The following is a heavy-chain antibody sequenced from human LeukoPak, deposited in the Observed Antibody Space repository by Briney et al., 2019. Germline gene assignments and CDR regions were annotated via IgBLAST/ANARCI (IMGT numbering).Heavy chain of an antibody. CDR1: GYTFTSYG. CDR2: ISAYNGNT. Sequence: GASVKVSCKASGYTFTSYGISWVRQAPGQGLEWMGWISAYNGNTNYAQKLQGRVTMTTDTSTGTAYMELRSLRSDDTAVYYCARLNRITMVRGVIIGSTWFDPWGQGTLVTVSS. J-gene: IGHJ5*02. D-gene: IGHD3-10*01. V-gene: IGHV1-18*01. CDR3: ARLNRITMVRGVIIGSTWFDP.